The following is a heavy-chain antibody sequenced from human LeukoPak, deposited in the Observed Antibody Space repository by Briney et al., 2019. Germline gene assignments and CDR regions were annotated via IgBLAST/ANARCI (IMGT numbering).Heavy chain of an antibody. D-gene: IGHD5-12*01. Sequence: SETLSLTCAVYGGSFSGYYWSWIRQPPGKGLEWIGEINHSGSTNYNPSLKSRVTISVDTSKNQFSLKLSSVTAADTAVYYCARHFSGYDRRHNWFDPWGQGTLVTVSS. CDR3: ARHFSGYDRRHNWFDP. V-gene: IGHV4-34*01. CDR1: GGSFSGYY. CDR2: INHSGST. J-gene: IGHJ5*02.